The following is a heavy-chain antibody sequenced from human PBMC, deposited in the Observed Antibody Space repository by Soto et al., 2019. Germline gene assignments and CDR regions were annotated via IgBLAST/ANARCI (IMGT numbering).Heavy chain of an antibody. J-gene: IGHJ4*02. CDR2: ISAYNGNT. V-gene: IGHV1-18*04. D-gene: IGHD5-18*01. CDR3: ARDSVGVQLWFGVYFDY. CDR1: GYTFTSYG. Sequence: QVQLVQSGAEVKKPGASVKVSCKASGYTFTSYGISWVRQAPGQGLEWMGWISAYNGNTNYAQKLQGRVTMTTDTSTSTAYMELRSLRSDDTAVHYCARDSVGVQLWFGVYFDYWGQGTLVTVSS.